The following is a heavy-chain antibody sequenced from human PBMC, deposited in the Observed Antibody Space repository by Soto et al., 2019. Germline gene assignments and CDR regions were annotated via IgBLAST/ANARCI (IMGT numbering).Heavy chain of an antibody. J-gene: IGHJ4*02. D-gene: IGHD3-10*01. CDR3: ATSYGSGYRAFDF. CDR2: VNPILSMS. Sequence: QVQLVQSGAEVKRPGSSVKVSCKASGDTFNFYSINWVRQDPGLGLEWMGRVNPILSMSNYAQRFQGRVTMTAAKSTSTAYMELSGLRSEDTAIYYCATSYGSGYRAFDFWGQGALVTVSS. CDR1: GDTFNFYS. V-gene: IGHV1-69*04.